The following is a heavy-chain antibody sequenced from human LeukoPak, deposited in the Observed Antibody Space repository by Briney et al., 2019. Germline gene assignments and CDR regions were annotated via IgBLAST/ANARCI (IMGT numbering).Heavy chain of an antibody. D-gene: IGHD2-2*01. J-gene: IGHJ4*02. Sequence: SETLSLTCTVSGGSISSYYWSWIRQPPGKGLEWIGYIYYSGSTNYNPSLKSRVTISVDTSKNQFSLKLSSVTAADTAVYYCARESRLGYFDYWGQGTLVTVYS. CDR3: ARESRLGYFDY. V-gene: IGHV4-59*01. CDR2: IYYSGST. CDR1: GGSISSYY.